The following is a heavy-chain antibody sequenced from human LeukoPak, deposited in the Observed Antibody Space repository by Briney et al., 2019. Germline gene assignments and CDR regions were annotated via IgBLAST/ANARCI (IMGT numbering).Heavy chain of an antibody. Sequence: ASVKVSCKASGYTFTGYYMHWVRQAPGQGLAWMGCINPNSGGTNYAQKLQGRVTITRDTSISTAYIELSRLRSDDTAVYYCASLIVVVPAASHYYYMDVWGKGTTVTISS. D-gene: IGHD2-2*01. J-gene: IGHJ6*03. CDR2: INPNSGGT. CDR1: GYTFTGYY. CDR3: ASLIVVVPAASHYYYMDV. V-gene: IGHV1-2*02.